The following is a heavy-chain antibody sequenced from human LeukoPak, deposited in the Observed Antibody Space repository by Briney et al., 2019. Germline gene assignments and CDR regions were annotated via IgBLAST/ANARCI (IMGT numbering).Heavy chain of an antibody. J-gene: IGHJ3*02. D-gene: IGHD2-8*01. CDR2: IKQDGSEK. Sequence: GGSLRLTCAASEFIFSTYWMSWVRQAPGKGLAWVANIKQDGSEKYYVDSVKGRFTISRDNARNSLYLQMNSLRAEDTAIFYCARVNPLMAPGAFDIWGQGTMVAVSS. V-gene: IGHV3-7*01. CDR1: EFIFSTYW. CDR3: ARVNPLMAPGAFDI.